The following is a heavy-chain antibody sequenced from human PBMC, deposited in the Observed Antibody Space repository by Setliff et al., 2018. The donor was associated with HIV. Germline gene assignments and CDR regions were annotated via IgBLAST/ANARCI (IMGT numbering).Heavy chain of an antibody. CDR3: ARQGGYLSPLGA. CDR1: GGSISSYY. D-gene: IGHD3-3*01. V-gene: IGHV4-4*09. Sequence: PSETLSLTCSVSGGSISSYYWSWIRQPPGKGLEWIGYIYSSGNTNYNPSLKSRVTMSMDTSKNTFSLKLKSVTAADTAIYYCARQGGYLSPLGAWGPGTLVTVSS. CDR2: IYSSGNT. J-gene: IGHJ5*02.